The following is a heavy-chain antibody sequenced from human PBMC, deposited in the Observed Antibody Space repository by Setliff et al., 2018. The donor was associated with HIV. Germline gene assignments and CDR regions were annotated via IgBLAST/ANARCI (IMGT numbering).Heavy chain of an antibody. CDR1: GYTFTSYY. CDR2: INPSGGST. D-gene: IGHD6-19*01. V-gene: IGHV1-46*01. CDR3: ARNPRIAVAGTDYYYYMDV. Sequence: PWASVKVSCNASGYTFTSYYMHWVRQAPGQGLEWMGIINPSGGSTSYAQKFQGRVTMTRDTSTSTVYMELSSLRSEDTAVYYCARNPRIAVAGTDYYYYMDVWGKGTTVTVS. J-gene: IGHJ6*03.